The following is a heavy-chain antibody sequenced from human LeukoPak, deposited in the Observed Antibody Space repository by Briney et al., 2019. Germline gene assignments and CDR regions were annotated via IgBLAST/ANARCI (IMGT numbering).Heavy chain of an antibody. CDR2: IWYDGSHE. CDR3: TRETHLWPSGDY. CDR1: GFTFSSYG. Sequence: PGGSLRLSCAASGFTFSSYGMHWVRQAPGKGLEWVAVIWYDGSHEDYADSVKGRFTVSRDNSKNTLYLQMNSLRVEDTAVYYCTRETHLWPSGDYWGQGTLVAVSS. J-gene: IGHJ4*02. D-gene: IGHD3-10*01. V-gene: IGHV3-33*01.